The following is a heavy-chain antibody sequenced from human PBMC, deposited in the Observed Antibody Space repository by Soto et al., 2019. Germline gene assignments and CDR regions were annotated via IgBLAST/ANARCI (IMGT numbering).Heavy chain of an antibody. CDR3: AASCVGCRGFNYYGMDG. CDR1: GGSISSGGYY. Sequence: QVQLQESGPGRVKPSQTLSLTCTVSGGSISSGGYYWSWIRQHPGKGLEWIGYIDDSGRTYYNPALKSRVTLSVDASKSLFSLKVSAVTAADTVVYCCAASCVGCRGFNYYGMDGWGQGTTVPVSS. V-gene: IGHV4-31*03. D-gene: IGHD5-12*01. CDR2: IDDSGRT. J-gene: IGHJ6*02.